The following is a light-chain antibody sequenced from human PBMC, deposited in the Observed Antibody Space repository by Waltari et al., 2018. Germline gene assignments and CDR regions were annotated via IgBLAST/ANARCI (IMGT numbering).Light chain of an antibody. CDR2: EVS. J-gene: IGLJ1*01. V-gene: IGLV2-14*01. CDR1: SSDVGGYNS. CDR3: SSYTSSSTLDYV. Sequence: QSALTQPASVSGSPGQSITISCTGTSSDVGGYNSVSWYQQHPGKAPKLMIYEVSNRPSGVSNRFSGSKSGNMASLTISGLQAEDEADYYCSSYTSSSTLDYVFGTGTKVTVL.